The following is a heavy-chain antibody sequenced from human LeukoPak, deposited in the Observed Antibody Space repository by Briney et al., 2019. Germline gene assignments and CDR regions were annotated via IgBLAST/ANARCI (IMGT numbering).Heavy chain of an antibody. V-gene: IGHV1-8*02. D-gene: IGHD3-22*01. CDR2: MNPNSGNT. CDR1: GYTFTSYG. CDR3: ARGEQYYYDSSGYYYVTGLVDY. J-gene: IGHJ4*02. Sequence: ASVKVSCKASGYTFTSYGISWVRQAPGQGLEWMGWMNPNSGNTGYAQKFQGRVTMTRNTSISTAYMELSSLRSEDTAVYYCARGEQYYYDSSGYYYVTGLVDYWGQGTLVTVSS.